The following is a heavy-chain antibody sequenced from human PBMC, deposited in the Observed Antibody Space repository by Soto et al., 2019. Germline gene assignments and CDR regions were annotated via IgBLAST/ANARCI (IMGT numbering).Heavy chain of an antibody. CDR2: INTNNGNT. D-gene: IGHD2-15*01. J-gene: IGHJ3*01. V-gene: IGHV1-18*01. Sequence: QVKLVQSGAVVKKPGASVKVSCKASGYTFTSYGIGWVRQAPGQGLEWMGWINTNNGNTNSAQRLQGRVTMTADTSTRTGYMELRSLRSDDTAIYYCARDLLGSFDVWGQGTMVTISS. CDR1: GYTFTSYG. CDR3: ARDLLGSFDV.